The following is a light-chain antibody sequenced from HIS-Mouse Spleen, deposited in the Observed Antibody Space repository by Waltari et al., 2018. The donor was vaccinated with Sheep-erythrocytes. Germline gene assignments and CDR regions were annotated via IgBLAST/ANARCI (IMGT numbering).Light chain of an antibody. V-gene: IGLV2-11*01. CDR3: CSYAGSSTFV. CDR2: DVS. Sequence: QSALTQPRSVSGSPGQSGRRKGRGTSSDVGGYNYVSWYQQHQGKAPKLMIYDVSKRPSGVPDRFSGSKSGNTASLTISGLQAALRPHYFSCSYAGSSTFVFGTGTKVTVL. CDR1: SSDVGGYNY. J-gene: IGLJ1*01.